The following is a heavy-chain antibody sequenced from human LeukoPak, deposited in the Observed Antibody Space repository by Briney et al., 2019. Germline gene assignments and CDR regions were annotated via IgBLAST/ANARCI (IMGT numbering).Heavy chain of an antibody. J-gene: IGHJ3*02. V-gene: IGHV4-61*02. CDR2: IYTSGST. CDR3: AREERGSSYGWAFDI. Sequence: SETLSLTCTVSGGSISSGSYYWSWIRQPAGKGLEWIGRIYTSGSTNYNPSLKSRVTISVDTSKNQFSLKLSSVTAADTAVYYCAREERGSSYGWAFDIWGQGTMFTVSS. CDR1: GGSISSGSYY. D-gene: IGHD5-18*01.